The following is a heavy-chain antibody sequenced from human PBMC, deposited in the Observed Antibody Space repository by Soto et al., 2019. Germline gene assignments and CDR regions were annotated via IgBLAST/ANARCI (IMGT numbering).Heavy chain of an antibody. CDR3: ARGELPWTRSFDY. J-gene: IGHJ4*02. CDR1: GGTFSSYA. V-gene: IGHV1-69*13. D-gene: IGHD1-26*01. CDR2: IIPIFGTA. Sequence: SVKVSCKASGGTFSSYAISWVRQAPGQGLEWMRGIIPIFGTANYAQKFQGRVTITADESTSTAYMELSSLRSEDTAVYYCARGELPWTRSFDYWGQGTLVTVSS.